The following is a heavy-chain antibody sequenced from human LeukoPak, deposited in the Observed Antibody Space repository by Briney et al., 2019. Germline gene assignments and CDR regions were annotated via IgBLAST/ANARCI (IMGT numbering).Heavy chain of an antibody. CDR3: ARGIYDYVGRSYFDY. CDR2: ISSSSSYI. J-gene: IGHJ4*02. V-gene: IGHV3-21*01. Sequence: GGSLRLSCAASGFTFSSYSMNWVRQAPGKGLEWVSSISSSSSYIYYADSVKGRFTISRDNAKNSLYLQMNNLRAEDTAVYYCARGIYDYVGRSYFDYWGQGTLVTVSS. D-gene: IGHD3-16*01. CDR1: GFTFSSYS.